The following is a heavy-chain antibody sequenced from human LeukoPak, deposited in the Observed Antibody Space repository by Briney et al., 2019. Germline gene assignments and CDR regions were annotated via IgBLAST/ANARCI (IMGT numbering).Heavy chain of an antibody. D-gene: IGHD6-25*01. Sequence: ASVKVSCKASGYTFTSSDINWVRQAAGQGLEWMGWINPNSGRTGYAQKFQGRVTMTENTSISTAYMELNSLRFDDTAVYYCARGRSGLAAAGTYDYWGQGTLITVSS. CDR1: GYTFTSSD. V-gene: IGHV1-8*01. CDR3: ARGRSGLAAAGTYDY. CDR2: INPNSGRT. J-gene: IGHJ4*02.